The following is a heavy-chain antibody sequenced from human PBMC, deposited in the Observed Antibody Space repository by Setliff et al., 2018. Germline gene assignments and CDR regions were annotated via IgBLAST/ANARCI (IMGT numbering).Heavy chain of an antibody. CDR3: ARDLLGSQGRTFDL. V-gene: IGHV1-2*02. Sequence: ASVKVSCKTSGYTFTDYFLHWVRQAPGQGLEWLGWINPDSGDTNFAQKFQFGVTMTADKAITTAYMELTRLTSDDTAMYYCARDLLGSQGRTFDLWGQGTLVTVSS. J-gene: IGHJ4*02. CDR2: INPDSGDT. D-gene: IGHD1-26*01. CDR1: GYTFTDYF.